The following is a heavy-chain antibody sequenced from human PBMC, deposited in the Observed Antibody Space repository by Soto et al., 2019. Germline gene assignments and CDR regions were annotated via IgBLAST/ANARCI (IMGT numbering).Heavy chain of an antibody. V-gene: IGHV3-33*01. CDR1: GFSLGGYG. Sequence: QVQLVESGGGVVPPGRSLRLACAVSGFSLGGYGMHWVRQAPGKGRERVAVIWYDGSTKYYADPVEGLFAISRDTSENTLYLQMSGLRVEDTAVYYCARARAGFLESFDRWGQGTLVTVSS. CDR3: ARARAGFLESFDR. D-gene: IGHD3-3*01. CDR2: IWYDGSTK. J-gene: IGHJ5*02.